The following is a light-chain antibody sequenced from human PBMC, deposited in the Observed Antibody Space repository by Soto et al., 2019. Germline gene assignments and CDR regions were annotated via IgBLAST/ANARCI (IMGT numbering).Light chain of an antibody. CDR1: RTISTN. Sequence: DFRRTQSPSSCFPSLGAKVTFPSRRVRTISTNLNGYRQKPGKAPRLLIYDASNWETGVPSRFSGSGSGTDFTFTISSLQPEDIATYYCQQYDNLPPYTFGQGTKLEIK. CDR3: QQYDNLPPYT. V-gene: IGKV1-33*01. CDR2: DAS. J-gene: IGKJ2*01.